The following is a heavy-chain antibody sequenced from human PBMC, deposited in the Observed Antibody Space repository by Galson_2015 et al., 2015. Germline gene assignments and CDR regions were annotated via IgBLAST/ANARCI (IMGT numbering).Heavy chain of an antibody. D-gene: IGHD2-15*01. CDR3: ARVYCSGGSCYFFYFDY. CDR2: INSDGSST. CDR1: GFTFSSYW. J-gene: IGHJ4*02. V-gene: IGHV3-74*01. Sequence: SLRLSCAASGFTFSSYWMHWVRQAPGKGLVWVSRINSDGSSTSYADSVKGRFTISRDNAKNTLYLQMNSLRAEDTAVYYCARVYCSGGSCYFFYFDYWGQGTLVTVSS.